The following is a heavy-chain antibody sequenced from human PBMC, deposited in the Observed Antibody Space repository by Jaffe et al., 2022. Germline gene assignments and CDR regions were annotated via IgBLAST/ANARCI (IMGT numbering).Heavy chain of an antibody. D-gene: IGHD5-12*01. CDR2: IYYSGST. J-gene: IGHJ3*02. CDR1: GGSISSYY. V-gene: IGHV4-59*01. Sequence: QVQLQESGPGLVKPSETLSLTCTVSGGSISSYYWSWIRQPPGKGLEWIGYIYYSGSTNYNPSLKSRVTISVDTSKNQFSLKLSSVTAADTAVYYCATFCRDGYNCAFDIWGQGTMVTVSS. CDR3: ATFCRDGYNCAFDI.